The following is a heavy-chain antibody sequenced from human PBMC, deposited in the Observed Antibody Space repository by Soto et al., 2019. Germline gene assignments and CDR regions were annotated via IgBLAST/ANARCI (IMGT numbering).Heavy chain of an antibody. V-gene: IGHV3-23*01. CDR1: GFTFSNYA. CDR2: ISASGGST. Sequence: EVQLLESGGGLVQPGGSLRLSCAASGFTFSNYAMSWVRQAPGKGLEWVSAISASGGSTYYADSVKGRFTISRDNSKNTLYLQMNSLRAEDTAVYYCAKDHSSGWYVSDYWGQGTLVTVSS. CDR3: AKDHSSGWYVSDY. J-gene: IGHJ4*02. D-gene: IGHD6-19*01.